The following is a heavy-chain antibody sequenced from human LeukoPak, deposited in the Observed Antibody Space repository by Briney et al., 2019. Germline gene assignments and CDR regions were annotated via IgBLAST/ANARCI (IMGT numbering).Heavy chain of an antibody. CDR2: INAGNGNT. V-gene: IGHV1-3*01. D-gene: IGHD6-13*01. Sequence: ASVKVSCTASGYTFTSYAMHWVRQAPGQRLEWMGWINAGNGNTKYSQKLQGRVTITRDTSATTAYMKLSSLRSGDTAVYYCARDHSSSWYFDYWGQGTLVTVSS. CDR1: GYTFTSYA. J-gene: IGHJ4*02. CDR3: ARDHSSSWYFDY.